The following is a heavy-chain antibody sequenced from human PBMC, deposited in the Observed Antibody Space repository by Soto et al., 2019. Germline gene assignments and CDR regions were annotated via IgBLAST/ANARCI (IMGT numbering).Heavy chain of an antibody. V-gene: IGHV3-11*05. Sequence: QVQLVESGGGLVKPGGSLRLSCAASGFTFSDYYMSWIRQAPGKGLEWVSYISSSSSYTNYADSVKGRFTISRDNAKNSLDQKENSPGGEDTAVYYCGGGGWDYYGSGSSNWFDPWGQGTLVTVSS. D-gene: IGHD3-10*01. CDR1: GFTFSDYY. J-gene: IGHJ5*02. CDR2: ISSSSSYT. CDR3: GGGGWDYYGSGSSNWFDP.